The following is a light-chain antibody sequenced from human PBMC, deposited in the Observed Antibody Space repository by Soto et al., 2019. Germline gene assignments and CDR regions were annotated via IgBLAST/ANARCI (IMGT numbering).Light chain of an antibody. Sequence: QSALTQPASVSGSPGQSITISCTGTSCDVGGYNYVSWYQQLPGKAPKLMIYEVNNRPSGVSDRFSGSKSANTASLTISGLQAEDEADYYCSSYTSSGSCVVFGGGTKLTVL. J-gene: IGLJ2*01. CDR3: SSYTSSGSCVV. CDR2: EVN. V-gene: IGLV2-14*01. CDR1: SCDVGGYNY.